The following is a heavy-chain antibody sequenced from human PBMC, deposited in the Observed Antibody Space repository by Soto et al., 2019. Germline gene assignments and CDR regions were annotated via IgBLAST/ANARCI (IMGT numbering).Heavy chain of an antibody. CDR1: GVSFNNNG. Sequence: QVQLVQSGAEVKKPGSSVKVSCKTSGVSFNNNGMGWVRQAPGHGLEWMGGVSPPFRTSNYARNYQGRISITADASTVTVNMELSSLTSEDTAQYYCARVLYYGSGSYSPYGMDVWGQGTTVTVSS. CDR2: VSPPFRTS. V-gene: IGHV1-69*01. CDR3: ARVLYYGSGSYSPYGMDV. J-gene: IGHJ6*02. D-gene: IGHD3-10*01.